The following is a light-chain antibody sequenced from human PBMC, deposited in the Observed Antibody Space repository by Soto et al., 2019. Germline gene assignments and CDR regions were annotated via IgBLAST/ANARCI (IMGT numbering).Light chain of an antibody. J-gene: IGKJ4*01. CDR3: QQSYSTPLT. Sequence: DIQMTQSPSSLSASVGDRFTITCRASQSISSYLNWYQQKPGKAPKLLIYAASSLQSGVPSRFGGSGSGTDFTLTISSLQPEDFATYYCQQSYSTPLTFGGGTKVDIK. CDR2: AAS. CDR1: QSISSY. V-gene: IGKV1-39*01.